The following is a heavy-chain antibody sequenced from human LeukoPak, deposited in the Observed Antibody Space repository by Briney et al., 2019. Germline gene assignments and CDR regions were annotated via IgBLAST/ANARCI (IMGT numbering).Heavy chain of an antibody. V-gene: IGHV4-59*01. J-gene: IGHJ4*02. Sequence: SETLSLTCTVSGGSISSYYWSWIRQPPGKGLEWIGYIYYSGSTNYNPSLKSRVTISVDTPKNQFSLKLSSVTAADTAVYYCARDGDSSGYFGFDYWGQGTLVTVSS. CDR3: ARDGDSSGYFGFDY. D-gene: IGHD3-22*01. CDR2: IYYSGST. CDR1: GGSISSYY.